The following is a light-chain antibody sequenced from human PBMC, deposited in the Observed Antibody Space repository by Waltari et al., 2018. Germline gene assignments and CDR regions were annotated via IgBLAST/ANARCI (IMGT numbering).Light chain of an antibody. V-gene: IGLV3-10*01. Sequence: SYELTQPPSVSVSPGQSASITCPGDALPTKSAYWYQEKSGRAPALVIYEDSKRPSGIPERFSGSSSGTTATLTLSGAQVEDEGDYYCYSTDSSGTQRVFGGGTKLTVL. CDR2: EDS. CDR3: YSTDSSGTQRV. CDR1: ALPTKS. J-gene: IGLJ2*01.